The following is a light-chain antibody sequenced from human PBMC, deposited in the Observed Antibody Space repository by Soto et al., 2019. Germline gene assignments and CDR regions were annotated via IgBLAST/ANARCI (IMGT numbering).Light chain of an antibody. J-gene: IGKJ5*01. V-gene: IGKV1-39*01. Sequence: DIQMTQSPYSLSAFVGDRVTITCRASQSIASYLNWYQQKPGKAPKFLIYAASTLQSGVPSRFSGSGSGTDFTLTISSLQPEDFATYFCQQSYGTPITFGQGTRLEIK. CDR2: AAS. CDR3: QQSYGTPIT. CDR1: QSIASY.